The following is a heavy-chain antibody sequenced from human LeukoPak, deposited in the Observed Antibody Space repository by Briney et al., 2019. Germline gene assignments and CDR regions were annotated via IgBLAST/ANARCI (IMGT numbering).Heavy chain of an antibody. Sequence: GGSLRLFCAASGFTFSNYAMNWARQAPGKGLEWVSSISGSGGSTYFAGSVKGRVTISRDNSKNTMYMQMNSLRVEDTAVYYCAKGGQNYDFWRFDYWGQGSLVTVSS. CDR2: ISGSGGST. D-gene: IGHD3-3*01. J-gene: IGHJ4*02. CDR3: AKGGQNYDFWRFDY. V-gene: IGHV3-23*01. CDR1: GFTFSNYA.